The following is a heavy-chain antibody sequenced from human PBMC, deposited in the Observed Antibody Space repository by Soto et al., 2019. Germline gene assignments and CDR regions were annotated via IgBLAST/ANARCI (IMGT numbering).Heavy chain of an antibody. J-gene: IGHJ5*02. V-gene: IGHV3-23*01. CDR3: AKDKLRYYDSSGYNANWFDP. CDR2: ISGSGGST. Sequence: GGSLRLSCTSSGVTFSSYAMSWVRQAPGKGLEWVSAISGSGGSTYYADSVKGRFTISRDNSKNTLYLQMNSLRAEDTAVYYCAKDKLRYYDSSGYNANWFDPWGQGTLVTVSS. CDR1: GVTFSSYA. D-gene: IGHD3-22*01.